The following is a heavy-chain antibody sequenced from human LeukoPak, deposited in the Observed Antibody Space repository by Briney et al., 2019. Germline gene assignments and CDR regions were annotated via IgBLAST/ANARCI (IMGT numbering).Heavy chain of an antibody. CDR1: GGTFSNYA. Sequence: AASVKVSCKASGGTFSNYAFIWVRQAPGQGLEWMGWINPNSGGTNYAQKFQGRVTMTRDTSISTAYMELSRLRSDDTAVYYCARDPDAITMTYPWGQGTLVTVSS. J-gene: IGHJ5*02. V-gene: IGHV1-2*02. D-gene: IGHD3-22*01. CDR3: ARDPDAITMTYP. CDR2: INPNSGGT.